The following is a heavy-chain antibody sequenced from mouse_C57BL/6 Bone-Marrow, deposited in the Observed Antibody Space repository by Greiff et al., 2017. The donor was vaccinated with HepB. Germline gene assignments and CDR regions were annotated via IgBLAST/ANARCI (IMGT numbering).Heavy chain of an antibody. CDR2: ISDGGSYT. J-gene: IGHJ3*01. CDR1: GFTFSSYA. Sequence: EVMLVESGGGLVKPGGSLKLSCAASGFTFSSYAMSWVRQTPEKRLEWVATISDGGSYTYYPDNVKGRFTISRDNAQNNLYLQMSNLKSEDTAMYYCASPYGYDAAYWGRGTLVTVSA. D-gene: IGHD2-2*01. V-gene: IGHV5-4*03. CDR3: ASPYGYDAAY.